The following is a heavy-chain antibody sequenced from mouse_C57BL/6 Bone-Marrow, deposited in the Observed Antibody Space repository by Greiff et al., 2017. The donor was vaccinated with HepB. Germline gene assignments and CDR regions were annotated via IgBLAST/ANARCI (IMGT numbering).Heavy chain of an antibody. D-gene: IGHD1-1*01. CDR3: ASSYYYGSSPYYYAMDY. Sequence: VQLQQSGPGLVQPSQSLSITCTVSGFSLTSYGVHWVRQSPGKGLEWLGVIWSGGSTDYNAAFISRLSISKDNSNSQVFFKMNSLQADDTAIYYCASSYYYGSSPYYYAMDYWGQGTSVTVSS. J-gene: IGHJ4*01. CDR2: IWSGGST. V-gene: IGHV2-2*01. CDR1: GFSLTSYG.